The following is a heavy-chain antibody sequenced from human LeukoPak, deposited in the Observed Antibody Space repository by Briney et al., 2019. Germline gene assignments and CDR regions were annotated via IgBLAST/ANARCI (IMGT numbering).Heavy chain of an antibody. CDR2: ISSSSSTI. D-gene: IGHD4-11*01. CDR1: GFTFSSYS. CDR3: ARPVSPNYFYYMDV. Sequence: GGSLRLSCAASGFTFSSYSMNWVRQAPGKGLEWVSYISSSSSTIYYADSVKGRFTISRDNAKNSLYLQMNSLRAEDTAVYYCARPVSPNYFYYMDVWGKGTTVTVSS. J-gene: IGHJ6*03. V-gene: IGHV3-48*01.